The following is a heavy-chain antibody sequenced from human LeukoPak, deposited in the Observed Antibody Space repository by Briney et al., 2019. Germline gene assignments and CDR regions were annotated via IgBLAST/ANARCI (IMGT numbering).Heavy chain of an antibody. D-gene: IGHD3-22*01. CDR1: GGSFSGYY. J-gene: IGHJ4*02. V-gene: IGHV4-4*07. Sequence: SETLSLTCAVYGGSFSGYYWSWIRQPAGKGLEWIGRIYTSGGTNYNPSLKSRVTMSIGTSKNQFSLKLSSVTAADTAVYYCARDYYDSSGYYYALWGQGTLVTVSS. CDR2: IYTSGGT. CDR3: ARDYYDSSGYYYAL.